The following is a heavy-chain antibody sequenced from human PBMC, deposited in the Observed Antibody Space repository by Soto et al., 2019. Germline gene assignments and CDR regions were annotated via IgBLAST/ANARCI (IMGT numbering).Heavy chain of an antibody. CDR3: ERSPRPFRGSWSDY. V-gene: IGHV4-39*01. D-gene: IGHD6-13*01. Sequence: QLQLQESGPGLVKPSETLSLTCTVSGGSISSSSYYWGWIRQPPGKGLEWIASIYYSGSTYYNPSLKSRVTISVDTSKNQFSLKLSSVTAADTAVYYCERSPRPFRGSWSDYWGQGTLVTVSS. CDR2: IYYSGST. J-gene: IGHJ4*02. CDR1: GGSISSSSYY.